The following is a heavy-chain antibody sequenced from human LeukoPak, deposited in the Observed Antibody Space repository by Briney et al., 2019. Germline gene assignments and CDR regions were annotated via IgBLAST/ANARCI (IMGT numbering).Heavy chain of an antibody. CDR1: GYTFTDYY. V-gene: IGHV1-2*02. Sequence: ASVKVSCKASGYTFTDYYIHWVRQAPGQGLEWMGWINPNGGGTNYAQKFQGRVTMTRDTSINTAYMELSRLRSDDTAVYYCAREGRSNYVRDWFDPWGQGTLVTVSS. J-gene: IGHJ5*02. CDR3: AREGRSNYVRDWFDP. D-gene: IGHD4-11*01. CDR2: INPNGGGT.